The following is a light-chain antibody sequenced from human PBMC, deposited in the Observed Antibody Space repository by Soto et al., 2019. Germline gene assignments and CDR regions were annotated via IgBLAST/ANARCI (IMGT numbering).Light chain of an antibody. J-gene: IGKJ4*01. CDR1: QSLLHSNGYNY. Sequence: DIVMTQSPLSLPVTPGEPASISCRSSQSLLHSNGYNYLDWYLQKPGQSPQLLIYLGSNRASGVPDRFSGSGSGTDFTLTISRVAAEDVGVYYCMQALQTPLTFGGGTKVEIK. CDR2: LGS. V-gene: IGKV2-28*01. CDR3: MQALQTPLT.